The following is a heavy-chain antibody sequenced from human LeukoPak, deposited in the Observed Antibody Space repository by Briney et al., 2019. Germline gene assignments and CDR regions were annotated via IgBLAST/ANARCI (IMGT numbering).Heavy chain of an antibody. V-gene: IGHV1-2*02. CDR1: GYTFTGYY. CDR3: VRDFLILGLPIYGAVHDKDY. Sequence: GASVKVSCKTSGYTFTGYYIHWVRQAPGQGLEWMGWIDPNSGGTHFAQRFQGRITLTRDTSIATAYMDLGRLRSDDTAVYYCVRDFLILGLPIYGAVHDKDYWGQGTLVTVSS. D-gene: IGHD3-3*01. CDR2: IDPNSGGT. J-gene: IGHJ4*02.